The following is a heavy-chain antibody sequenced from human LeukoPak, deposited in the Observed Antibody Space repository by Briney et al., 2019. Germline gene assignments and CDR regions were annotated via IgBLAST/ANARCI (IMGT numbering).Heavy chain of an antibody. Sequence: ASVKVSCKASGYTFTGYYMHWVRQPPGQGLEWMGWINPNSGGTNYAQKFQGRVTMTRDTSIGTAYMERSRLRSDDTAVYYCARIYRDILTGRPGYGMDVWGQGTTVTVSS. V-gene: IGHV1-2*02. CDR3: ARIYRDILTGRPGYGMDV. CDR2: INPNSGGT. J-gene: IGHJ6*02. D-gene: IGHD3-9*01. CDR1: GYTFTGYY.